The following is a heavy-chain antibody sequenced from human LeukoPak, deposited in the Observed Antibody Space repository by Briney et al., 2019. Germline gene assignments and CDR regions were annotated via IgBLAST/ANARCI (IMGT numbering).Heavy chain of an antibody. CDR2: MNPDSGNT. Sequence: ASVKVSCKASGYTFTGYYMHWVRQATGQGLEWMGWMNPDSGNTGYAQNFQGRVTMTSNTSITTAYMELTSLRSEDTAVYYCARGSFRGYCLDTSCYTINYWGQGTLVTVSS. CDR3: ARGSFRGYCLDTSCYTINY. CDR1: GYTFTGYY. V-gene: IGHV1-8*02. J-gene: IGHJ4*02. D-gene: IGHD2-2*02.